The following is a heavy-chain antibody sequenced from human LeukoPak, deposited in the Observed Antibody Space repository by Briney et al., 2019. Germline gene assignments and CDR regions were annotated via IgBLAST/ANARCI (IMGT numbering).Heavy chain of an antibody. CDR3: ARQLPTAAADTRGYFDY. CDR2: LYYGENS. V-gene: IGHV4-39*01. CDR1: GGSISFISSSTYY. D-gene: IGHD6-25*01. Sequence: SETLSLTCTVSGGSISFISSSTYYWGWIRQAPGRGLEWIGSLYYGENSHYNPSLKSRATLSVDTSNNQLSLKLTSVTAADAAVYFCARQLPTAAADTRGYFDYWGQGTVVTVSS. J-gene: IGHJ4*02.